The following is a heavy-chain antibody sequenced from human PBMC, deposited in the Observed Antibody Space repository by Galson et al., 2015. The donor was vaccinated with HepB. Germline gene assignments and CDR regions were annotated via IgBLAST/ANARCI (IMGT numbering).Heavy chain of an antibody. CDR2: ISSSSNYI. Sequence: SLRLSCAASGFTFSSYSMNWVRQAPGKGLEWVSSISSSSNYIYYADSVKGRFTISRDNAKNSLYLQMNSLRAEDTAVYYCARWLMVHWPDYYYYYGMDVWGQGTTVTVSS. D-gene: IGHD2-8*01. CDR1: GFTFSSYS. V-gene: IGHV3-21*01. CDR3: ARWLMVHWPDYYYYYGMDV. J-gene: IGHJ6*02.